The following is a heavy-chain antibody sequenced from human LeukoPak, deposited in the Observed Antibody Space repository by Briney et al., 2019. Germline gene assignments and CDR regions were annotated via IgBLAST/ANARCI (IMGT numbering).Heavy chain of an antibody. CDR3: ARDGGGIVGARDRSDY. CDR2: IIPIFGTA. Sequence: GASVKVSCKASGGTFSSYAISWVRQAPGQGLEWMGGIIPIFGTANYAQKFQGRVTITADESTSTAYMELSSLRSEDTAVYYCARDGGGIVGARDRSDYWGQGTLVTVSS. J-gene: IGHJ4*02. V-gene: IGHV1-69*13. D-gene: IGHD1-26*01. CDR1: GGTFSSYA.